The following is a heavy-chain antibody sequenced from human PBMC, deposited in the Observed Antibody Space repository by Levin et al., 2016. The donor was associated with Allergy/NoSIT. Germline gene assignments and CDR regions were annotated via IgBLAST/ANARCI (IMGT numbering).Heavy chain of an antibody. CDR3: ARARSWYTPYYFDY. J-gene: IGHJ4*02. V-gene: IGHV3-13*01. CDR2: TGTVGDT. Sequence: ETLSLTCAASGFTFSSHDMHWVRQVTGKGLEWISATGTVGDTYYADSVKGRFTISREDAKNSLYLQMNSLGVGDTAVYYCARARSWYTPYYFDYWGQGTLVTVSS. CDR1: GFTFSSHD. D-gene: IGHD6-13*01.